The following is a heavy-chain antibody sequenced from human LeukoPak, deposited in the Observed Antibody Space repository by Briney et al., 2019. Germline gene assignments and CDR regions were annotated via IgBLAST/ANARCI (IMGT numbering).Heavy chain of an antibody. CDR1: GYSFTPYW. CDR2: IYPGDSDT. V-gene: IGHV5-51*01. D-gene: IGHD6-6*01. CDR3: ARLYSSSRGGLEY. Sequence: GQSLKISCKAPGYSFTPYWIGWVRQMRGKGLEWMGFIYPGDSDTRYSPSFQGQLTSTADKSISTAYLQWSSLKASDSAMYYCARLYSSSRGGLEYWGQGTLVTVSS. J-gene: IGHJ4*02.